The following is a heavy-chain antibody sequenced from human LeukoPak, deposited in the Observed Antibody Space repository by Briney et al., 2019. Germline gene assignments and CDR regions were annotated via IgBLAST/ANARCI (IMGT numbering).Heavy chain of an antibody. CDR3: ARGAVTNYYSAMDV. D-gene: IGHD6-19*01. J-gene: IGHJ6*02. V-gene: IGHV1-8*01. Sequence: ASVRVSCKASGYTLTTYDINWVRQATGQGLEWMGWMNPNSGDTAYAQKFQGRVTMAWDTSISTAYMDLSSLRSEDTAVYYCARGAVTNYYSAMDVWGQGTTVTVSS. CDR2: MNPNSGDT. CDR1: GYTLTTYD.